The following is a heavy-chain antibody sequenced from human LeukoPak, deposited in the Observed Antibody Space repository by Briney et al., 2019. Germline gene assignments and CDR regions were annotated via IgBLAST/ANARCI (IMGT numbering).Heavy chain of an antibody. CDR1: GYTFTGYY. Sequence: ASVKVSCKASGYTFTGYYMHWVRQAPGQGLEWMGWINPNSGGTNYAQKFQGRVTMTRDTSISTAYMELSRLRSDDTAVYYCARDGVWFGELFYMDVWGKGTTVTVSS. CDR2: INPNSGGT. J-gene: IGHJ6*04. CDR3: ARDGVWFGELFYMDV. V-gene: IGHV1-2*02. D-gene: IGHD3-10*01.